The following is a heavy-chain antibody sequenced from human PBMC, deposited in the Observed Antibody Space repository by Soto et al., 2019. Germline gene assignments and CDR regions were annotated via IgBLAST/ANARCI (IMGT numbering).Heavy chain of an antibody. CDR1: GFTFSSYW. CDR3: AKAGLRPYYSYGMDV. J-gene: IGHJ6*02. V-gene: IGHV3-7*05. CDR2: IKQDGGEK. D-gene: IGHD4-17*01. Sequence: GGSLRLSCAASGFTFSSYWMSWVRQAPGKGLEWVANIKQDGGEKYYVDSVKGRFTISRDNAKNSLYLQMTSLRAEDTAVYYCAKAGLRPYYSYGMDVWGQGTTVTVSS.